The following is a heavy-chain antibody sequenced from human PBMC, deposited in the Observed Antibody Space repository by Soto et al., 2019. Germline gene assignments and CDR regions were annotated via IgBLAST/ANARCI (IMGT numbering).Heavy chain of an antibody. CDR1: WDSVSSNSAA. V-gene: IGHV6-1*01. CDR3: ARGRIAVAGGLTNWFDP. CDR2: TYYRSKWYN. J-gene: IGHJ5*02. Sequence: SQTLSLTCAISWDSVSSNSAAWNWIRQSPSRGLEWLGRTYYRSKWYNDYAVSVKSRITINPDTSKNQFSLQLNSVTPEDTAVYYCARGRIAVAGGLTNWFDPWGQGTLVTVSS. D-gene: IGHD6-19*01.